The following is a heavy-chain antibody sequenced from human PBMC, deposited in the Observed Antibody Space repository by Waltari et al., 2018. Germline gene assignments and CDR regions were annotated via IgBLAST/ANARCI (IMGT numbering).Heavy chain of an antibody. CDR2: ISTGGSTI. J-gene: IGHJ4*02. Sequence: EVQLIESGGALVQPGGSLRLSCAASGFGFSNFSMTWARQAPGKGLEWIAYISTGGSTIYYADSVKGRFTISRDNAKNSLYLQMNGLTDEDTAIYYCTPLDYWGRGALVTVSS. V-gene: IGHV3-48*02. CDR3: TPLDY. CDR1: GFGFSNFS.